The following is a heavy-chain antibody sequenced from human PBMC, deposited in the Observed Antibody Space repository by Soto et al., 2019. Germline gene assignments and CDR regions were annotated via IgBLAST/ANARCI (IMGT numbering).Heavy chain of an antibody. CDR1: GFSLSTSGVG. D-gene: IGHD3-9*01. Sequence: SGPPLVNPTQTLTLTCTCSGFSLSTSGVGVDWIRQPPGKALEWLALIYWDDDKRYSPSLKSRLTNTNDTSTNQVVLTMTNMDPVDTATYYCSHRGTGNWFDPWGQGTLVTSPQ. CDR3: SHRGTGNWFDP. CDR2: IYWDDDK. J-gene: IGHJ5*02. V-gene: IGHV2-5*02.